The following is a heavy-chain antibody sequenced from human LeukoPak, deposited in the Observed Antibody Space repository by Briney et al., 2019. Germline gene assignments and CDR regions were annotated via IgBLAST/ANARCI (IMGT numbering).Heavy chain of an antibody. CDR1: GFTFSSYS. Sequence: KPGGSLRLSCAASGFTFSSYSMNWVRQAPGKGLEWVSSITSSGNYIYYADSMKGRFTISRDNAKNSLYLQMNSLRAEDTAVYYCARDRPTLTGYYPFDYWGQGTLVTVSS. D-gene: IGHD3-9*01. CDR2: ITSSGNYI. CDR3: ARDRPTLTGYYPFDY. J-gene: IGHJ4*02. V-gene: IGHV3-21*01.